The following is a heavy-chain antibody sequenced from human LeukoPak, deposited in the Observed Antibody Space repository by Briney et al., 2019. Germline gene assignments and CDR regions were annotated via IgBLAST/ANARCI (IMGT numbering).Heavy chain of an antibody. CDR3: ARDSSGWGLDV. D-gene: IGHD6-19*01. V-gene: IGHV3-13*04. Sequence: GGSLRLSCAASGFTFSTYDMHWVRQATGKGLEWVPAIGRAGDTHYPGSVKGRFTISRENAKNSLYLQMNSLRAGDTAVYYCARDSSGWGLDVWGQGTTVTVSS. CDR1: GFTFSTYD. CDR2: IGRAGDT. J-gene: IGHJ6*02.